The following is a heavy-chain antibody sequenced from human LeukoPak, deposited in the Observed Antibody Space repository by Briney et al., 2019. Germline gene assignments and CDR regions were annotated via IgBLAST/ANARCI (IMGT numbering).Heavy chain of an antibody. Sequence: QPGGSLRLSCAASGFTFSSYGMSWVRQAPGKGLEWVSAVGGSGVSTYYADSVKGRFTISRDNSRNTLYLQMSSLRAEDTAVYYCAKAPGYSSTWLDYWGQGTLVTVSS. D-gene: IGHD6-13*01. V-gene: IGHV3-23*01. CDR3: AKAPGYSSTWLDY. J-gene: IGHJ4*02. CDR2: VGGSGVST. CDR1: GFTFSSYG.